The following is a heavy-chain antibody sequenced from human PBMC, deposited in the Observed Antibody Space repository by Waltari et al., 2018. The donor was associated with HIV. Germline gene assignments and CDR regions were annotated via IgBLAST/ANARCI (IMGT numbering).Heavy chain of an antibody. V-gene: IGHV1-2*04. J-gene: IGHJ6*02. CDR3: ARERALSDGPPGGYGMDV. Sequence: QVQLVQSGAEVKKPGASVKVSCKASGYTFTGYYMHWVRQAPGQGLEWMGWINPNSGGTNYAQKFQGWVTMTRDTSISTAYMELSRLRSDDTAVYYCARERALSDGPPGGYGMDVWGQGTMVTVSS. D-gene: IGHD3-10*01. CDR1: GYTFTGYY. CDR2: INPNSGGT.